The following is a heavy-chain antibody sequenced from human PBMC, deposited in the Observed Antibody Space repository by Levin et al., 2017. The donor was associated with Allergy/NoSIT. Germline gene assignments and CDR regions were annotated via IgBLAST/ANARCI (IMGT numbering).Heavy chain of an antibody. CDR2: ISYDGGNK. Sequence: PGGSLRLSCAASGLTFNSYAVHWVRQAPGKGLEWVAVISYDGGNKDYVDSVKGRFSISRDNSKNTLYLQMNSLRTEDTAVYYCAREWNDFFDYWGQGTLVTVSS. J-gene: IGHJ4*02. V-gene: IGHV3-30-3*01. D-gene: IGHD1-1*01. CDR1: GLTFNSYA. CDR3: AREWNDFFDY.